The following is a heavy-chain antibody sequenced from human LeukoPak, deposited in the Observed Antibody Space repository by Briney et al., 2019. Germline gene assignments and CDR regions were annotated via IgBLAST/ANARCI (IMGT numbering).Heavy chain of an antibody. Sequence: SETLSLTCTVSGASIYTSSYYWGWIRQRPGKGLEWIGNIYYNGRTYYNSSLESRVTMSVDTSKNQFSLKLSSVTAADTAVYFCAGRGTVGVTTNAFDVWGQGTMVIVSS. D-gene: IGHD1-26*01. CDR1: GASIYTSSYY. CDR3: AGRGTVGVTTNAFDV. V-gene: IGHV4-39*01. CDR2: IYYNGRT. J-gene: IGHJ3*01.